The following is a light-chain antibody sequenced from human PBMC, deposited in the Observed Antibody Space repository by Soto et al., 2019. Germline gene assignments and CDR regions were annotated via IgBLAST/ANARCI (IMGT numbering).Light chain of an antibody. Sequence: DIQMTQYPSTLSASVADRVTITCRASQSISSWLAWYQQKPGKAPKLLIYDASSLESGVPSRFSGSGSGTEFTLTISSLQPDDFATYYCQQYNSYPRTFGQGTKVDIK. V-gene: IGKV1-5*01. CDR3: QQYNSYPRT. CDR2: DAS. CDR1: QSISSW. J-gene: IGKJ1*01.